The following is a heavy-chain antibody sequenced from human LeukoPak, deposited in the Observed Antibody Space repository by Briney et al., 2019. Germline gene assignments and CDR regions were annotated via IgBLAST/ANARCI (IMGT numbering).Heavy chain of an antibody. V-gene: IGHV4-34*12. CDR2: IVNNGTP. D-gene: IGHD2-15*01. Sequence: SETLSLTCAVSGGSFSGYYWSWIRQTPGKGLGWIGEIVNNGTPNHSPSHKRRLTISVDTSKIQFSLKLSSVTGACTAVYYCATMGGFCSGGSCYHFDYWGQGTLVTVSS. CDR3: ATMGGFCSGGSCYHFDY. J-gene: IGHJ4*02. CDR1: GGSFSGYY.